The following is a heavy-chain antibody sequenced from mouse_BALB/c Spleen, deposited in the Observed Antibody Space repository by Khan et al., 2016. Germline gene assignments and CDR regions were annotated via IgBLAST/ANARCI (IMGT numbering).Heavy chain of an antibody. Sequence: EVQLQESGPSLVKPSQTLSLTCSVTGDSIASGYWNWIRKFPGNKLEYMGYISYSGSTYYNPSLKSRISITRDTSKKQYYLQLNSVTTEDTATNYCPTYDGDLFAYWGQGTTLTVSA. V-gene: IGHV3-8*02. CDR3: PTYDGDLFAY. D-gene: IGHD2-3*01. CDR1: GDSIASGY. CDR2: ISYSGST. J-gene: IGHJ2*01.